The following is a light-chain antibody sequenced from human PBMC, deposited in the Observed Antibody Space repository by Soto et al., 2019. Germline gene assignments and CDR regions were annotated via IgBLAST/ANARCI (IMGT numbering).Light chain of an antibody. CDR1: NSDVLSYDA. V-gene: IGLV2-23*01. CDR2: EGT. Sequence: QSALTQPASVSGSPGQSITISCTGTNSDVLSYDAVSWYQHHPGKAPKLIIYEGTKRPSGISNRFSGPKSGNMASLTISGLQAEDEDDYYCCSYAYSNGGVFGGGTKLTVL. J-gene: IGLJ3*02. CDR3: CSYAYSNGGV.